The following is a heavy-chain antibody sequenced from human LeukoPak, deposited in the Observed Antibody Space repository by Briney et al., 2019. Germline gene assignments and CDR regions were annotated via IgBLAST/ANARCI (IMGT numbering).Heavy chain of an antibody. J-gene: IGHJ4*02. CDR2: INSGGTTT. D-gene: IGHD3-22*01. Sequence: GGSLGLSCAACGFAFSTYTMNWARQSPGKGLEWVASINSGGTTTHYADSVKGRFTTSRDNAQNVLYLQMNGLRADDAAVYYCLRGDSRDFWGQGTLVTVSS. CDR1: GFAFSTYT. CDR3: LRGDSRDF. V-gene: IGHV3-21*06.